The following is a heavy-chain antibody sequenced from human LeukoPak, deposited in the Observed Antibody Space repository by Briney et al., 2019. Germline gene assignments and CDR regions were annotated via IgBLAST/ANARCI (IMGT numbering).Heavy chain of an antibody. CDR1: GFTFSSYA. V-gene: IGHV3-23*01. CDR3: ARASVGYSLFDY. CDR2: ISGSGGST. J-gene: IGHJ4*02. Sequence: PGGSLRLSCAASGFTFSSYAMSWVRQAPGKGLEWVSAISGSGGSTYYADSVKGRFTISRDNSKNTLYLQMNSLRAEDTAVYHCARASVGYSLFDYWGQGTLVTVSS. D-gene: IGHD2-15*01.